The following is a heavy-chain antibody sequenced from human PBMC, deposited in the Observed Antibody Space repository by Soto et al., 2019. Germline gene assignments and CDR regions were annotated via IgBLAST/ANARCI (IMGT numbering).Heavy chain of an antibody. V-gene: IGHV3-66*01. CDR3: ARGFYDSSGYYHDY. CDR2: IYSGGST. D-gene: IGHD3-22*01. CDR1: GFTVSSNY. J-gene: IGHJ4*02. Sequence: PGGSLRLSCAASGFTVSSNYMSWVRQAPGKGLEWVSVIYSGGSTYYADSVKGRFTISRDNSKNTLYLQMNSLRAEDTAVYYCARGFYDSSGYYHDYWGQGTLVTSPQ.